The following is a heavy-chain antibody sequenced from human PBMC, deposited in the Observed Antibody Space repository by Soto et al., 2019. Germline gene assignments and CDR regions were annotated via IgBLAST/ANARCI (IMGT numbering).Heavy chain of an antibody. CDR1: GFTFSSYA. D-gene: IGHD3-16*01. Sequence: GGSLRLSCAASGFTFSSYAMHWVRQAPGKGLEWVAVISYDGSNKYYADSVKGRFTISRDNSKNTLYLQMNSLRAEDTAVYYCARDPPFPGGAHYYYYGMDVWGQGTTVTVSS. V-gene: IGHV3-30-3*01. CDR3: ARDPPFPGGAHYYYYGMDV. J-gene: IGHJ6*02. CDR2: ISYDGSNK.